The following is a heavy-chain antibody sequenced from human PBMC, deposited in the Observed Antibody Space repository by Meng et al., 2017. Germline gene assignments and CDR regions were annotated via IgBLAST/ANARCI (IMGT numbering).Heavy chain of an antibody. CDR1: GYTFTSYG. J-gene: IGHJ4*02. CDR3: ARDLDFWSGYPSDFDY. D-gene: IGHD3-3*01. CDR2: ISAYNGNT. V-gene: IGHV1-18*01. Sequence: ASVKVSCKVSGYTFTSYGISWVRQAPGQGLEWMGWISAYNGNTNYAQKLQGRVTMTTDTSTSTAYMELRSLRSDDTAVYYCARDLDFWSGYPSDFDYWGQGTLVTVSS.